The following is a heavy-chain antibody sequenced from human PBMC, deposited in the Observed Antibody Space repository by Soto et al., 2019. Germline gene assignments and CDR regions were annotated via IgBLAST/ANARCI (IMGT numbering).Heavy chain of an antibody. CDR2: IDPSDSYT. J-gene: IGHJ3*02. Sequence: GESLKISCKGSGYSFTSYWISWVRQMPVKGLEWMGRIDPSDSYTNYSPSFQGHVTISADKSISTAYLQWSSLKASDTAMYYCARHAGSSWHEYSDAFDIWGQGTMDTVSS. V-gene: IGHV5-10-1*01. D-gene: IGHD6-13*01. CDR3: ARHAGSSWHEYSDAFDI. CDR1: GYSFTSYW.